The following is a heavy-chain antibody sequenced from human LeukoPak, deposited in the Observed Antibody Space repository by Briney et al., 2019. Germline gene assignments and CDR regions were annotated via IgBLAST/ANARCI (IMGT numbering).Heavy chain of an antibody. CDR1: GFSLSTSGVG. CDR2: IYWDDDK. D-gene: IGHD3-10*01. J-gene: IGHJ5*02. CDR3: AHGHYGSGTAYNWFDP. Sequence: SGPTLVKPTQTLTLTCTFSGFSLSTSGVGVGWIRQPPGKALEWLALIYWDDDKRYSPSLKSRLTITKDTSKNQVVLTMTNMDPVDTATYYCAHGHYGSGTAYNWFDPWGQGTLVTVSS. V-gene: IGHV2-5*02.